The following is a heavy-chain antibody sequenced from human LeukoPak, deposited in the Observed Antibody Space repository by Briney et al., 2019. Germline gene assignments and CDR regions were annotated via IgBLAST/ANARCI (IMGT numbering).Heavy chain of an antibody. V-gene: IGHV1-2*02. CDR2: IDTSNGAT. CDR1: GYTFTSYY. Sequence: SVKVSCKASGYTFTSYYMHWVRQAPGQGLEWMGWIDTSNGATNYAQKFQGRVTISRDTSIGTAYMELTNLISDDTAIYYCASEANCNGGRCSLQRVASWGQGNLVTVSS. D-gene: IGHD2-15*01. J-gene: IGHJ4*02. CDR3: ASEANCNGGRCSLQRVAS.